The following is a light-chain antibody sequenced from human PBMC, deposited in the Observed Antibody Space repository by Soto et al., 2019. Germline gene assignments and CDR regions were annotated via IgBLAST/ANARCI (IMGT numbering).Light chain of an antibody. CDR3: QQYGTSPRT. V-gene: IGKV3-20*01. Sequence: EIVLTQSPGTLSLSPGERVSLSCRASQTINRSFLAWYQQKPGQAPRLLIYGASSRATGVPDRFSGSGSGTDFTLTISRLEPGDFAVYYCQQYGTSPRTFGQGTKVEIK. CDR2: GAS. CDR1: QTINRSF. J-gene: IGKJ1*01.